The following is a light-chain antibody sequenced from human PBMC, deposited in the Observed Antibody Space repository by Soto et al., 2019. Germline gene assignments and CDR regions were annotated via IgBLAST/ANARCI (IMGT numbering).Light chain of an antibody. J-gene: IGLJ1*01. CDR1: SSDVGGYNY. CDR2: EVS. Sequence: QSALTQPPSASGSPGQSVTISCTGTSSDVGGYNYVSWYQQHPGKAPKLMIYEVSKRPSGVPDRFSGSKSGNTASLTVSGLQAEDEADCYCSSYAGSKRYVFGTGTKLTVL. V-gene: IGLV2-8*01. CDR3: SSYAGSKRYV.